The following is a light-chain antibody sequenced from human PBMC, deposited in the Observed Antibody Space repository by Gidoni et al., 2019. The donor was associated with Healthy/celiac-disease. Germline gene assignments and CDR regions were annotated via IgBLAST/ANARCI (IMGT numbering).Light chain of an antibody. V-gene: IGKV3-15*01. Sequence: DIVLTQSPATLSVSPGERATLSCRASQSVSSNLAWYQQKPGQAPRLLIYGASTRATGIPARFSGSGSGTEFTLTISSLQSEDFAVYYCQQYNNWPRTFARXTKVEIK. J-gene: IGKJ1*01. CDR3: QQYNNWPRT. CDR1: QSVSSN. CDR2: GAS.